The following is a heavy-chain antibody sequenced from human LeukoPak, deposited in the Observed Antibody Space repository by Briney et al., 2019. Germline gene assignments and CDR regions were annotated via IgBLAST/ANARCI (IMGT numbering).Heavy chain of an antibody. J-gene: IGHJ2*01. CDR1: GGTFGTYA. CDR3: ARGGLYWYFDL. D-gene: IGHD6-25*01. CDR2: ISAYNGNT. Sequence: ASVKVSCKASGGTFGTYAIAWVRQAPGQGLEWMGWISAYNGNTNYAQKLQGRVTMTTDTSTSTAYMELRSLRSDDTAVYYCARGGLYWYFDLWGRGTLVTVSS. V-gene: IGHV1-18*01.